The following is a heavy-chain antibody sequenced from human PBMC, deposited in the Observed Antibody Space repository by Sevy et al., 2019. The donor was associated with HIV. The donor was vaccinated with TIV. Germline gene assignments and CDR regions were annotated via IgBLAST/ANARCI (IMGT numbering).Heavy chain of an antibody. D-gene: IGHD3-9*01. V-gene: IGHV3-30*02. CDR2: VQYDGSKS. CDR1: GFTVINIA. CDR3: ARDHNTGWCNWFDP. J-gene: IGHJ5*02. Sequence: GGPLSPPCEVFGFTVINIAINWVRQAPGKGLEGVAWVQYDGSKSHYLDSVKGRFTISRDYSENTLYLQMNNLRVEDTAVYYCARDHNTGWCNWFDPWGQGTLVTVSS.